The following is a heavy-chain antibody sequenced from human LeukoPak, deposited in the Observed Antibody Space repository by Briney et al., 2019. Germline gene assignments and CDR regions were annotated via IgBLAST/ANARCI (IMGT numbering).Heavy chain of an antibody. Sequence: GGSLRLSCAASGFTFSSSWMYWVRQAPGEGLLWVSRLNSDGSRTNYAESVKGRFIISRDNAKNTLYLQMNSLRIEDTAVYYCAKESSTWRQADTLFDYWGQGILVTVSS. V-gene: IGHV3-74*01. D-gene: IGHD6-13*01. CDR3: AKESSTWRQADTLFDY. J-gene: IGHJ4*02. CDR2: LNSDGSRT. CDR1: GFTFSSSW.